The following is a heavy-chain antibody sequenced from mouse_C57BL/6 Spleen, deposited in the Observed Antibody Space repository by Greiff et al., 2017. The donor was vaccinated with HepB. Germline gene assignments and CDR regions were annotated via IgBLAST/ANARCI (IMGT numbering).Heavy chain of an antibody. CDR1: GYTFTDYY. Sequence: VQLQQSGPVLVKPGASVKMSCKASGYTFTDYYMNWVQQSHGKSLEWIGVINPYNGGTSYNQKFKGKATLTVDKSSSTAYMELNSLTSDDSAVYYCARSVVAPYYAMDYWGQGTSVTVSS. J-gene: IGHJ4*01. D-gene: IGHD1-1*01. CDR3: ARSVVAPYYAMDY. CDR2: INPYNGGT. V-gene: IGHV1-19*01.